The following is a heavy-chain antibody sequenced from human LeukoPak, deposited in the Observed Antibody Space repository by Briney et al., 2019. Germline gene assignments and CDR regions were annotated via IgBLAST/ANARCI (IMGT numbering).Heavy chain of an antibody. V-gene: IGHV4-61*02. CDR3: ARDPYHDEYGDEGFDY. CDR1: GGSISSSNYY. J-gene: IGHJ4*02. D-gene: IGHD4-17*01. Sequence: SETLSLTCSVSGGSISSSNYYWSWIRQPAGKGLEWIGRIYTSESTNYNPSLKSRVTISVDTSRNQFSLNLSSVTAADTAVYYCARDPYHDEYGDEGFDYWGQGTLVTVSS. CDR2: IYTSEST.